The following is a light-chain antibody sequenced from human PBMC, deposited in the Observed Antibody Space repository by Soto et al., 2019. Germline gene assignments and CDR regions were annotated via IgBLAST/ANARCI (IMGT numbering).Light chain of an antibody. J-gene: IGKJ4*01. CDR1: QSVSSY. Sequence: EIVLTQSPATLSLSPGERATLSCRASQSVSSYLAWYQQKPGQAPRLLIYDASNRATGIPARISGSGSGTDFTLTISSLEPEDFAVYYCQQRSNWPPKLTFGGGTKVEIK. CDR2: DAS. V-gene: IGKV3-11*01. CDR3: QQRSNWPPKLT.